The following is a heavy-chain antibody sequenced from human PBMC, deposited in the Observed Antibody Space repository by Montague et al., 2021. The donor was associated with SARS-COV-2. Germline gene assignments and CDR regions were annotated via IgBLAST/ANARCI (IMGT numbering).Heavy chain of an antibody. CDR2: INHSGGT. V-gene: IGHV4-34*01. CDR1: GGSFSGHS. Sequence: SETLSLTCAVYGGSFSGHSWTWIRQPPGKGLEWIGEINHSGGTNXXPSLKSRVTISVDTSKNQFSLKLSSLTAADTAVYYCARGLTDVTVILVFVGASLYFDSWGQGALVNVSS. CDR3: ARGLTDVTVILVFVGASLYFDS. D-gene: IGHD3-22*01. J-gene: IGHJ4*02.